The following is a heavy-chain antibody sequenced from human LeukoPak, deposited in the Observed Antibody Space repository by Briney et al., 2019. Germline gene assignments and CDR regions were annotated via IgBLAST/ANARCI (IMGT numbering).Heavy chain of an antibody. CDR1: GYSFTSYW. D-gene: IGHD3-10*01. CDR3: ARTRSRGLDAFDI. Sequence: GESLKISCKGSGYSFTSYWIGWVRQLPGKGLEWMGIIYPGDSDTRYSPSFQGQVTISVDKSISTAYLQWRSLKASDTAMYYCARTRSRGLDAFDIWGQGTMVTVSS. J-gene: IGHJ3*02. V-gene: IGHV5-51*01. CDR2: IYPGDSDT.